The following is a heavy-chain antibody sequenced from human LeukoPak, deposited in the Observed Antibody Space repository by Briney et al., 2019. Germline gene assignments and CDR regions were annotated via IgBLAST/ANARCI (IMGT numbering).Heavy chain of an antibody. CDR2: VNAGNGNT. J-gene: IGHJ4*02. CDR3: GRDESGYCSGGSCYPLFRY. V-gene: IGHV1-3*01. Sequence: ASVKVSCKASGYTFTSYAMHWVRQAPGQRLEWMGWVNAGNGNTKYSQKFQGRVTITRDTSASTAYMELSSLRSEDTAVYYCGRDESGYCSGGSCYPLFRYWGQGTLITVSS. D-gene: IGHD2-15*01. CDR1: GYTFTSYA.